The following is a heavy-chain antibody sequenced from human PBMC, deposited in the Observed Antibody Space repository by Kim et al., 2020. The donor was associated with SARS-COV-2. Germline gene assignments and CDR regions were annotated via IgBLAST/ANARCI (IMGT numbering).Heavy chain of an antibody. V-gene: IGHV4-59*13. D-gene: IGHD1-20*01. CDR3: ARGDPFDNWNDFVGFDY. CDR2: IYYSGST. CDR1: GGSISSYY. Sequence: SETLSLTCTVSGGSISSYYWSWIRQPPGKGLEWIGYIYYSGSTNYNPSLTSRVTITVDTSTNQFSLELSSVTAADTAVYYCARGDPFDNWNDFVGFDYCGQGTLVTVSS. J-gene: IGHJ4*02.